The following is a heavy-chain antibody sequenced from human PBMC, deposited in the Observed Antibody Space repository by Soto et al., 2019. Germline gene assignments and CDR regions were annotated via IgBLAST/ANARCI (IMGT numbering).Heavy chain of an antibody. V-gene: IGHV1-46*01. CDR2: INPSGGST. CDR3: ARANVDTAMALEVYYFDY. Sequence: ASVKVSCKASGYTFTSYYMHWVRQAPGQGLEWMGTINPSGGSTSYAQKFQGRVTMTRDTSTSTVYMELSSLRSEDTAVYCCARANVDTAMALEVYYFDYWGQGTLVTVSS. J-gene: IGHJ4*02. D-gene: IGHD5-18*01. CDR1: GYTFTSYY.